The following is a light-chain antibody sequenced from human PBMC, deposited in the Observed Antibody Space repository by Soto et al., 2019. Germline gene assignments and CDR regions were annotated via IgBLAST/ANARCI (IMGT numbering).Light chain of an antibody. CDR1: QSVSSN. V-gene: IGKV3-15*01. CDR2: DAS. CDR3: QQYIKWPIT. J-gene: IGKJ5*01. Sequence: IVLRQSPGNLSVSPGERATLSCRASQSVSSNLAWYQQKPGQAPRLLISDASTRATGIPARFSGSGSGTEFTLTVSSLQSEDFAVYYCQQYIKWPITFGQGARLEI.